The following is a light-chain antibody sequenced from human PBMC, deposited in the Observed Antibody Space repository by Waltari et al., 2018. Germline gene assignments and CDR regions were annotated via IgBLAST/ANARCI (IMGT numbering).Light chain of an antibody. V-gene: IGLV2-23*02. CDR3: CSYAGSGTYV. J-gene: IGLJ1*01. CDR1: NSDVGNYNL. Sequence: QSALTQPASVSGTPGQSITISCTGTNSDVGNYNLVPWYQHHPGEAPKPLICEVIKRPSGVSNRFSGSKSGNTASLTISGLQAEDEADYYCCSYAGSGTYVFGTGTKVTVL. CDR2: EVI.